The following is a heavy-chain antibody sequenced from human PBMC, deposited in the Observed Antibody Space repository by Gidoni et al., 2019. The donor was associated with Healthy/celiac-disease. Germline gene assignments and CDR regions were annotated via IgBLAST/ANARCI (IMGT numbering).Heavy chain of an antibody. Sequence: QVQLVEAGGGVVQPGRSLSLSCAASGFTFSSYGMHWVRQAPGKGLEWVVVIWYDGSNKYYADAVKGRFTIARDNSKNTLYLQMNSLRAEDTAVYYCARASERYCSGGSCYRNWFDPWGQGTLVTVSS. CDR2: IWYDGSNK. J-gene: IGHJ5*02. CDR3: ARASERYCSGGSCYRNWFDP. CDR1: GFTFSSYG. V-gene: IGHV3-33*01. D-gene: IGHD2-15*01.